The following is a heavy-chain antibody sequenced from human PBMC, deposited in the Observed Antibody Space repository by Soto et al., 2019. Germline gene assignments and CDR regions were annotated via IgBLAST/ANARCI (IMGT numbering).Heavy chain of an antibody. D-gene: IGHD5-12*01. CDR1: GGTFSTYT. V-gene: IGHV1-69*04. Sequence: SVKVSCKASGGTFSTYTISWVRQAPGQGLEWMGRIIPILGIANYAQKFQGRVTITADKSTSTAYMELSSLRSEDTAVYYCARDDLSSGYDGRWTDYWGQGTLVTVSS. CDR3: ARDDLSSGYDGRWTDY. CDR2: IIPILGIA. J-gene: IGHJ4*02.